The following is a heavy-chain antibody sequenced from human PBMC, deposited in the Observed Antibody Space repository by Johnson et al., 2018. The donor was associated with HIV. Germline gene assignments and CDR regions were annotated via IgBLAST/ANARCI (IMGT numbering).Heavy chain of an antibody. Sequence: QVQLVESGGGVVQPGRSLRLSCAASGFTFSSYAMHWVRQAPGKGLEWVAVISYDGSNKYYADSVKVRFTISRDNSKNTLYLQMNSLRAEDTAVYYCARALEVGATTANEAFDIWGQGTMVTVSS. CDR2: ISYDGSNK. D-gene: IGHD1-26*01. J-gene: IGHJ3*02. V-gene: IGHV3-30-3*01. CDR1: GFTFSSYA. CDR3: ARALEVGATTANEAFDI.